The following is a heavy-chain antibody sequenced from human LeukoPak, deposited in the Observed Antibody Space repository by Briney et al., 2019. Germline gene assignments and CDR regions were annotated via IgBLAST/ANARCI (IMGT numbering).Heavy chain of an antibody. Sequence: GGSLRLSCAASGFTFSSYWMHWVRQAPGQGLVWVSRINSDGSSTSYADSVKGRFTISRDNAKNTLYLQMNSLRAEDTAVYYCAREVWELVDYWGQGTLVTVSS. D-gene: IGHD1-26*01. CDR3: AREVWELVDY. CDR2: INSDGSST. J-gene: IGHJ4*02. CDR1: GFTFSSYW. V-gene: IGHV3-74*01.